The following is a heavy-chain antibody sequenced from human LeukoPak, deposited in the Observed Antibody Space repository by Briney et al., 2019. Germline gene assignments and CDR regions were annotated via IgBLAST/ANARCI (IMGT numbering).Heavy chain of an antibody. D-gene: IGHD4-17*01. J-gene: IGHJ6*03. CDR3: ARVRNYYYYMDV. V-gene: IGHV1-8*03. CDR2: MNPNSGNT. CDR1: GYTFTSYD. Sequence: ASVKVSCKASGYTFTSYDINWVRQATGQGLEWMGWMNPNSGNTGYAQKFQGRVTITRNTSISTAYMGLSSLRSEDTAVYYCARVRNYYYYMDVWGKGTTVTVSS.